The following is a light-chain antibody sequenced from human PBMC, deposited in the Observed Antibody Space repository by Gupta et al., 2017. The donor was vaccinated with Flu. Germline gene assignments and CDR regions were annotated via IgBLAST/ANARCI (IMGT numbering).Light chain of an antibody. V-gene: IGLV1-40*01. CDR2: GNT. CDR1: NSSVGARYD. CDR3: QSYDSSLSGLV. Sequence: QSELTQPPSESGDPGQRVTISCTGSNSSVGARYDVHWSQRLPGTAPKLLIFGNTNRPSGGPDRFSGSKSGTSASLAITGLQAEDEADYYCQSYDSSLSGLVFGGGTKLTVL. J-gene: IGLJ2*01.